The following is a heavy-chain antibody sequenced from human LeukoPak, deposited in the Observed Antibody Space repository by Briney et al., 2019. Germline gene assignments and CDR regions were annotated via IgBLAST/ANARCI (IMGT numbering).Heavy chain of an antibody. D-gene: IGHD5-18*01. CDR3: ASLGYSHHRYYFDY. CDR2: IIPILGIA. Sequence: ASVKVSCKASGGTFSIYAISWVRQAPGQGLEWMGGIIPILGIANYAQKFQGRVTITADKSTSTAYMELSSLRSEDTAVYYCASLGYSHHRYYFDYWGQGTLVTVSS. CDR1: GGTFSIYA. J-gene: IGHJ4*02. V-gene: IGHV1-69*10.